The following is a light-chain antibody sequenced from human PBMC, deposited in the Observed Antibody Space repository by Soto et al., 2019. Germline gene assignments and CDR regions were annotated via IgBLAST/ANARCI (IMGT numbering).Light chain of an antibody. CDR2: EVT. CDR1: NHNIGAYDY. J-gene: IGLJ1*01. Sequence: SVRTHPASRYGVPRGSLAISCTRTNHNIGAYDYVSWYQQHPDKAPNLIIYEVTKRPSGVSTRFSGSKSGNTASLTISGLQAEDEGDYYCGSHTSGSTRVFGTGTRSPS. V-gene: IGLV2-14*01. CDR3: GSHTSGSTRV.